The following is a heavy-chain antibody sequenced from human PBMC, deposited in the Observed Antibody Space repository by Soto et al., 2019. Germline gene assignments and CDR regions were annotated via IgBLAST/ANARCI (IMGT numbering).Heavy chain of an antibody. J-gene: IGHJ2*01. CDR2: IDESGKT. D-gene: IGHD2-21*02. CDR1: GGSFSGYF. CDR3: EGGDF. V-gene: IGHV4-34*01. Sequence: QLHLQQWGPGSLKPSETLSLTCGVSGGSFSGYFWSWFRHSPGKGLEWIGEIDESGKTYYNPPFKRGLTTSLYTSKQPFSPSVNTLPAAGAAVYYREGGDFWGHGTQVTVSS.